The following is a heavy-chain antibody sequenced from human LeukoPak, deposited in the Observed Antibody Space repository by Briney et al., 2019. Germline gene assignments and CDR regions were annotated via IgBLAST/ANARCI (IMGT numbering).Heavy chain of an antibody. CDR1: GGSISSYS. V-gene: IGHV4-59*01. D-gene: IGHD2-15*01. J-gene: IGHJ4*02. Sequence: SETLSLTCTVSGGSISSYSWSWIRQPPGKGLEWIGYIYYSGSTNYNPSLKSRVTISADTSKNQFSLKLSSVTAADTAFYYCAREYCSGGSCLIDYWGQGTLVTVSS. CDR3: AREYCSGGSCLIDY. CDR2: IYYSGST.